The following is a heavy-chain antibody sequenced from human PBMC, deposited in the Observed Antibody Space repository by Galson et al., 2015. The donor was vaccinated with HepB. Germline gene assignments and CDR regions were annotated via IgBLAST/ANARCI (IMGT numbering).Heavy chain of an antibody. V-gene: IGHV1-18*01. CDR2: ISAYNGNT. CDR1: GYSFTNYG. D-gene: IGHD4-17*01. J-gene: IGHJ3*01. Sequence: SVKVSCKASGYSFTNYGISWVRQAPGQGLEWMGWISAYNGNTNYARNLQGRVTMTTDTSTSTAYMELRSLSSDDTAVYYCARPAYGDYGIDAFDLWGQGTVITVSS. CDR3: ARPAYGDYGIDAFDL.